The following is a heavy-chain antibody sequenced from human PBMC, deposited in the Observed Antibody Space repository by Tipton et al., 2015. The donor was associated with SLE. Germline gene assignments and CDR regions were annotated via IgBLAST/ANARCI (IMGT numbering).Heavy chain of an antibody. V-gene: IGHV4-34*01. CDR3: ASKYFYDSDGLRY. J-gene: IGHJ4*02. CDR1: GGSFSGYY. Sequence: LRLSCAVYGGSFSGYYWNWIRQPPGKGLEWIGEINHSGYTNYNPSLKSRVSLSVDTSKNQCSLRLSSVTAADTAVYYCASKYFYDSDGLRYWGQGTLVTVSS. CDR2: INHSGYT. D-gene: IGHD3-22*01.